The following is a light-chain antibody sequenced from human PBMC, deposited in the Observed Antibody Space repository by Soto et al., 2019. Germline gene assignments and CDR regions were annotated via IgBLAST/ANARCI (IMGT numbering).Light chain of an antibody. V-gene: IGKV3-20*01. Sequence: EIVLTQSPGTLSLSPGERATLSCRASQSLRSIYLAWFQQKPGQAPRLLIYDASKRATGIPDRFSGSGSGTDFTLTISRLEPEDFAVYYCQQCASSPWTFGQGTKVDNK. J-gene: IGKJ1*01. CDR2: DAS. CDR1: QSLRSIY. CDR3: QQCASSPWT.